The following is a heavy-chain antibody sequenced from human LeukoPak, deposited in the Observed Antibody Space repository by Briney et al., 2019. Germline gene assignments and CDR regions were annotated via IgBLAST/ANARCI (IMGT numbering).Heavy chain of an antibody. CDR2: ISSSSSTI. J-gene: IGHJ2*01. Sequence: GGSLRLSCAASGFTFSSYSMNWVRQAPGKGLEWVSYISSSSSTIYYADSVKGRFTISRDNAKNSLYLQMNSLRAEDTAVYYCASDDNTMPYLWGRGTLVTVSS. D-gene: IGHD2-2*01. CDR3: ASDDNTMPYL. V-gene: IGHV3-48*01. CDR1: GFTFSSYS.